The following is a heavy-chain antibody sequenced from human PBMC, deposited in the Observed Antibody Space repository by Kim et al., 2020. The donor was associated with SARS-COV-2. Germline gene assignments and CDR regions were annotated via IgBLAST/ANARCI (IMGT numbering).Heavy chain of an antibody. V-gene: IGHV3-30*18. CDR3: AKSARKRVKWFGEYLGLDY. Sequence: GGSLRLSCAASGFTFSSYGMHWVRQAPGKGLEWVAVISYDGSNKYYADSVKGRFTISRDNSKNTLYLQMNSLRAEDTAVYYCAKSARKRVKWFGEYLGLDYWGQGTLVTVSS. CDR1: GFTFSSYG. CDR2: ISYDGSNK. J-gene: IGHJ4*02. D-gene: IGHD3-10*01.